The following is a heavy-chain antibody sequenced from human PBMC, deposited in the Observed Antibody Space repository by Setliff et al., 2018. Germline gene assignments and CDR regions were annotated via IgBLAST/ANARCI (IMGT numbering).Heavy chain of an antibody. CDR2: INPHGSEK. V-gene: IGHV3-7*01. J-gene: IGHJ4*02. CDR3: FGAGTCSY. CDR1: GLSYINDW. D-gene: IGHD3-10*01. Sequence: LRLSCTASGLSYINDWVSWVRQAPGKGLEWLASINPHGSEKYYAGSVKGRFTISRDNAKNSLSLQMNNLRTEDTAVYYCFGAGTCSYWGQGTLVTVSS.